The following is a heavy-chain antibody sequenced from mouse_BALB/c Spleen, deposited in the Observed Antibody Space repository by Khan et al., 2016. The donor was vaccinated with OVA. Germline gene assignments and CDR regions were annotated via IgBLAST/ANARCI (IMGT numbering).Heavy chain of an antibody. Sequence: VQLQQSGAELVRPGALVKLSCKASGFNIKDYYMHWVKQRPEQGLEWIGWIDPENGETVYDPKFQGKASITADTSSNTAYLQLSSLTSEDTAVYYCARSGYLDWFAYWGQGTLVTVSA. J-gene: IGHJ3*01. CDR3: ARSGYLDWFAY. CDR1: GFNIKDYY. V-gene: IGHV14-1*02. CDR2: IDPENGET.